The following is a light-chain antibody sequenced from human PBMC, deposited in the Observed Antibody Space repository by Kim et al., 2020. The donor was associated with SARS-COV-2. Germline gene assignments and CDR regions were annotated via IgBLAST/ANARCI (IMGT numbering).Light chain of an antibody. J-gene: IGKJ1*01. V-gene: IGKV1-5*03. CDR3: QQYNSMWT. CDR2: KAS. Sequence: YASVGDRVTITGRASQSIGSSLVWYQQKPGKAPKLLIYKASNLENGVPSRFSGSGSGTEFTLTISSLQPADWATYYCQQYNSMWTFGQGTKVDIK. CDR1: QSIGSS.